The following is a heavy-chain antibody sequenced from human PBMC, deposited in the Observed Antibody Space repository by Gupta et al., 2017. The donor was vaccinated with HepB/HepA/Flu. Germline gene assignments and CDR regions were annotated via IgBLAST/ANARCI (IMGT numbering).Heavy chain of an antibody. Sequence: QVQLVESGGGLVKPGGSLRLSCVASGFTFSDYYMHWIRQAPGKGLEWVSSMRGSGTTYYPDSMKGRVTISRDNAQNSLYLQMDSLRADDTAVYYCVRGTTKYYFDYWGQGTPVTVSS. CDR1: GFTFSDYY. D-gene: IGHD2/OR15-2a*01. J-gene: IGHJ4*02. CDR2: MRGSGTT. V-gene: IGHV3-11*01. CDR3: VRGTTKYYFDY.